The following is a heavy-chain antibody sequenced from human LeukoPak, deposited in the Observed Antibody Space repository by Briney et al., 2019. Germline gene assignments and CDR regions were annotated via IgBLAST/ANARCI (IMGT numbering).Heavy chain of an antibody. V-gene: IGHV3-53*01. D-gene: IGHD1-26*01. CDR2: IFSGDTT. J-gene: IGHJ6*02. CDR3: VRAAGPTTSSYYYGMDV. Sequence: GGSLRLSCAASGFTVSSSYMSWVRQAPGKGLEWVSVIFSGDTTFYVDSVKGRFTISRDISKNTLYLQMNSLRAEDTAVYYCVRAAGPTTSSYYYGMDVWGQGTTVTVSS. CDR1: GFTVSSSY.